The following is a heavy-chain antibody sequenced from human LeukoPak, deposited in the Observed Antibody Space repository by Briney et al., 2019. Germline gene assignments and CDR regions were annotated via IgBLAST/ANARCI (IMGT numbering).Heavy chain of an antibody. Sequence: GGSLRLSCAASGFTFSSYWMQWVRQAPGKGLVWLSRIYRDGSSTSYADSVKGRFTISRDNARNTLYLQMNSLRAEDTAVYYCARAGVCYGMDVWGQGTAVTVCS. CDR3: ARAGVCYGMDV. CDR2: IYRDGSST. V-gene: IGHV3-74*01. CDR1: GFTFSSYW. D-gene: IGHD6-13*01. J-gene: IGHJ6*02.